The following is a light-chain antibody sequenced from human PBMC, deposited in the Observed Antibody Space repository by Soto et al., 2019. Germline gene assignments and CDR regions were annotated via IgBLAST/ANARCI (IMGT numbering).Light chain of an antibody. CDR3: QQYNSYSAIT. CDR1: QSISSW. CDR2: KAS. V-gene: IGKV1-5*03. Sequence: DIQMTQSPSTLSASVGDRVTITCRVSQSISSWLAWYQQKPGKAPKLLIYKASSLESGVPSRFSGSGSGTEFTLTISSLQPDDFATYYCQQYNSYSAITFGQGTRLEI. J-gene: IGKJ5*01.